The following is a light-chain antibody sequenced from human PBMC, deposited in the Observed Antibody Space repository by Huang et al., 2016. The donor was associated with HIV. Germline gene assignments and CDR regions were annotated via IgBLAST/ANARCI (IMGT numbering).Light chain of an antibody. Sequence: IVLTQSPATLSWYPGERVTLSCRASQSVGNYIAWYQQHPGQSPKLLIYDTSTRATGTPVRFSGSGSGTDFTLTISSLESEDFAVYYCQQRSSGVTFGGGTRV. CDR3: QQRSSGVT. J-gene: IGKJ4*01. CDR2: DTS. V-gene: IGKV3-11*01. CDR1: QSVGNY.